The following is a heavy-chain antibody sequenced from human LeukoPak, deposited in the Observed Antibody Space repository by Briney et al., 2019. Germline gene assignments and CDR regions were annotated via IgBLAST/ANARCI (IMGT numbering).Heavy chain of an antibody. CDR3: ARLGGYQVGHYYYYMDV. J-gene: IGHJ6*03. D-gene: IGHD3-16*02. CDR1: GFTFSSYS. CDR2: ISSSSSYI. V-gene: IGHV3-21*01. Sequence: GGSLRLSCAASGFTFSSYSTNWVRQAPGKGLEWVSSISSSSSYIYYADSVKGRFTISRDNAKNSLYLQMNSLRAEDTAVYYCARLGGYQVGHYYYYMDVWGKGTTVTVSS.